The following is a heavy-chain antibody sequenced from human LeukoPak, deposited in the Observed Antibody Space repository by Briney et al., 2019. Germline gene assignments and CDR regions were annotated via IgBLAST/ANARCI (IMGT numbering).Heavy chain of an antibody. D-gene: IGHD4-11*01. V-gene: IGHV3-7*01. CDR2: IKPDGSES. CDR1: GFTFRSFY. Sequence: GGSLRLSCAASGFTFRSFYMSWVRQAPGKGLEWVANIKPDGSESECVDSVKGRFTISRDNAKNSLYLRMNSLRAEDTAVYYCARAPHYSNYGPYYYGMDVWGQGTTVTVSS. CDR3: ARAPHYSNYGPYYYGMDV. J-gene: IGHJ6*02.